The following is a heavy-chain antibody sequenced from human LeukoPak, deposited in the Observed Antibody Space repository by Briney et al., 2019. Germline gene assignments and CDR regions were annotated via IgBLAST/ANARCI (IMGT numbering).Heavy chain of an antibody. CDR2: INHSGST. Sequence: SETLSLTCAVYGGSFSGYYWSWIRQPPGKGLEWIGEINHSGSTNYNPTLKSRVTISVDTSKNQFSLKLSSVTAADTAVYYCAGVRALWLGELFYFDYWGEGTLATVSS. CDR1: GGSFSGYY. J-gene: IGHJ4*02. V-gene: IGHV4-34*01. D-gene: IGHD3-10*01. CDR3: AGVRALWLGELFYFDY.